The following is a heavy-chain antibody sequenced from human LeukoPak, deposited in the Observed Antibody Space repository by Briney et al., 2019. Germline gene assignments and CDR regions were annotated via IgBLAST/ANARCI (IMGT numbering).Heavy chain of an antibody. V-gene: IGHV4-30-2*01. J-gene: IGHJ4*02. CDR2: IYHSGST. CDR3: ASYGGDCFDY. CDR1: GGSISSGGYS. D-gene: IGHD4-23*01. Sequence: KPSETLSLTCAVSGGSISSGGYSWSWIRQPPGKGLEWIGYIYHSGSTYYNPSLKSRVTISVDRSKNQFSLKLSSVTAADTAVYYCASYGGDCFDYWGQGTLVTVSS.